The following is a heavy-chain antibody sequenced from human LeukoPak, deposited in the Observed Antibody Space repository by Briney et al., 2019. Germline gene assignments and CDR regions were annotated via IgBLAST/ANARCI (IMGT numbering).Heavy chain of an antibody. J-gene: IGHJ4*02. CDR2: ISSSSSYI. Sequence: GGSLRLSCAASGFTFSSYSMNWVRQAPGKGLEWVSSISSSSSYIYYADSVKGRFTISRDNAKNSLYLQMNSLRAEDTAVYYCASYHDSSGYCFDYWGQGTLVTVSS. CDR1: GFTFSSYS. V-gene: IGHV3-21*01. D-gene: IGHD3-22*01. CDR3: ASYHDSSGYCFDY.